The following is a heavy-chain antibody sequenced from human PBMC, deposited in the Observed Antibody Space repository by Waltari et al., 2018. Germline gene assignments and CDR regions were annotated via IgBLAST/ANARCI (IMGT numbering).Heavy chain of an antibody. CDR1: GYTFTGYT. V-gene: IGHV1-3*01. D-gene: IGHD2-8*01. J-gene: IGHJ4*02. CDR2: INADNGNT. Sequence: QVQLVQSGAEVKKPGASVKVSCKASGYTFTGYTIHWVRQAPGQGLEWMGWINADNGNTKYSQKFQGRGTITRDTSANTADMELSSLRSEDTAVYYCARAYCINGVCYSGYYFDYWGQGTLVTVSS. CDR3: ARAYCINGVCYSGYYFDY.